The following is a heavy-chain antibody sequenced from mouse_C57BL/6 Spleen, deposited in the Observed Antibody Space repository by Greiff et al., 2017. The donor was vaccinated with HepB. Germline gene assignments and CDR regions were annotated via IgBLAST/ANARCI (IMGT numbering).Heavy chain of an antibody. CDR2: IHPNSGST. CDR3: ASSYYYGSSSPLAMDY. J-gene: IGHJ4*01. D-gene: IGHD1-1*01. V-gene: IGHV1-64*01. CDR1: GYTFTSYW. Sequence: QVQLQQPGAELVKPGASVKLSCKASGYTFTSYWMHWVKQRPGQGLEWIGMIHPNSGSTNYNEKFKGKATLTVDKSSSTAYMQLSSLTSEDSAVYYCASSYYYGSSSPLAMDYWGQGTSVTVSS.